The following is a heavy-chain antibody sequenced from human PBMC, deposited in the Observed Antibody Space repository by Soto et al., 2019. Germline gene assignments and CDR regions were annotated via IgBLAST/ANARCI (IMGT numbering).Heavy chain of an antibody. CDR2: IYHSGST. D-gene: IGHD2-2*02. V-gene: IGHV4-30-2*01. Sequence: SETLSLTCAVSGGSISSGGYSWNWIRQPPGKGLEWIGYIYHSGSTYYNPSLKSRVIISVDKSKNQFSLKLSSVTAADTAVYYCARVVGYCISTSCYSWFDPWGQGTLVTVSS. CDR1: GGSISSGGYS. CDR3: ARVVGYCISTSCYSWFDP. J-gene: IGHJ5*02.